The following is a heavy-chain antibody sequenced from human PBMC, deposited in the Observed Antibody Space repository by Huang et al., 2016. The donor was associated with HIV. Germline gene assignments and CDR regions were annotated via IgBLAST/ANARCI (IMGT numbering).Heavy chain of an antibody. V-gene: IGHV1-24*01. CDR1: GNTLTELS. Sequence: QVQLVQSGAEVKKPGASVKVSCKVSGNTLTELSIHWVRQAPGKGLEWMGGVAPEHGETIYAQNFQGRVTMTEDTSTDTAYMELHSLRPEDTAVYYCAAGYDTYYDIWGQGTMVIASS. D-gene: IGHD2-21*01. J-gene: IGHJ3*02. CDR3: AAGYDTYYDI. CDR2: VAPEHGET.